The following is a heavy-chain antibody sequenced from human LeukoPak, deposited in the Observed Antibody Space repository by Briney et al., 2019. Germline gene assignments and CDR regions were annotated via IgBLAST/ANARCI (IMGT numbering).Heavy chain of an antibody. CDR1: GFTFSSYE. CDR3: ARGIYYGSGSYYTKDGDFDY. Sequence: PGGSLRLSCAASGFTFSSYEMNWVRQAPGKGLEWVSYISSSGSTIYYADSVKGRFTISRDNAKNSLYLQMNSLRAEDTAVYYCARGIYYGSGSYYTKDGDFDYWGQGTLVTVSS. V-gene: IGHV3-48*03. J-gene: IGHJ4*02. CDR2: ISSSGSTI. D-gene: IGHD3-10*01.